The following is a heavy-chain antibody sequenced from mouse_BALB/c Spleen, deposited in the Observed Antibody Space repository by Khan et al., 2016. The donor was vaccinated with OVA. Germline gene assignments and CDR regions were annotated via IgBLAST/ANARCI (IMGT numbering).Heavy chain of an antibody. Sequence: EVQLQESGPGLVKPSQSLSLTCTVTGYSITSDYAWNWIRQFPGNRLEWMGYIKYSGITIYNPSLKSRISITRDTSKNPFFLQLNSVTTEDTATYYCARSGTISAVVVTGFAFWGPGTTLTDSS. D-gene: IGHD2-12*01. J-gene: IGHJ2*01. V-gene: IGHV3-2*02. CDR1: GYSITSDYA. CDR2: IKYSGIT. CDR3: ARSGTISAVVVTGFAF.